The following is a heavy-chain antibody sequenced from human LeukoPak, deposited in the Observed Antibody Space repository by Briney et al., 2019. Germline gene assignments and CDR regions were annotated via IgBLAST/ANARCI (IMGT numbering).Heavy chain of an antibody. CDR1: GFTFSDYY. J-gene: IGHJ4*02. Sequence: GGSLRLSCAAPGFTFSDYYMSWIRQAPGKGLEWVSYISSSGSTIYYADSVKGRFTISRDNAKNSLYLQMNSLRAEDTAVYYCARWSIWGYYFDYWGQGTLVTVSS. CDR2: ISSSGSTI. V-gene: IGHV3-11*01. D-gene: IGHD3-16*01. CDR3: ARWSIWGYYFDY.